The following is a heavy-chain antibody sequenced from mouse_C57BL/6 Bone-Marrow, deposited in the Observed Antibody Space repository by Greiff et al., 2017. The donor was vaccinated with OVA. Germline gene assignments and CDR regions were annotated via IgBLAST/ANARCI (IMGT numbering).Heavy chain of an antibody. Sequence: EVKLQQSGAELVRPGASVKLSCTASGFNIKDDYMHWVKQRPEQGLEWIGWIDPENGDTEYASKFQGKATIPADTSSNTAYLQLSSLTAEDAAVEDCTRGDEYGYAMDDWGQGTTVTVSS. V-gene: IGHV14-4*01. J-gene: IGHJ4*01. CDR2: IDPENGDT. D-gene: IGHD5-1*01. CDR1: GFNIKDDY. CDR3: TRGDEYGYAMDD.